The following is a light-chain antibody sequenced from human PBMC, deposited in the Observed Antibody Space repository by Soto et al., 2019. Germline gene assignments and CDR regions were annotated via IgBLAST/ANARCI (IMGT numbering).Light chain of an antibody. CDR3: MQTTQFPTWT. J-gene: IGKJ1*01. Sequence: DIVMTQTPLSSPVTLGQPASISCRSSQSLVHSDGNTYLNWLQQRPGQPPRLLIYKISNRLSGVPDRCSGSGAGTEFTLKISRVEAEDVGVYYCMQTTQFPTWTFGQGTKVEIK. V-gene: IGKV2-24*01. CDR2: KIS. CDR1: QSLVHSDGNTY.